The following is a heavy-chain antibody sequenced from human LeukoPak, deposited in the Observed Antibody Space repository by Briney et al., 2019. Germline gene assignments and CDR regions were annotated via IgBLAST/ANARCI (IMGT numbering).Heavy chain of an antibody. CDR1: GYTFTCYY. J-gene: IGHJ4*02. Sequence: ASVKVSCKASGYTFTCYYRHWVRQAPGQGLEWMGLINPSGTNTNYAQKFRGRVTMTRDTSTSTVYMDLSSLRSEDTAMYFCAREESGGYFDYWGQGTLVTVSS. CDR3: AREESGGYFDY. D-gene: IGHD2-8*02. V-gene: IGHV1-46*01. CDR2: INPSGTNT.